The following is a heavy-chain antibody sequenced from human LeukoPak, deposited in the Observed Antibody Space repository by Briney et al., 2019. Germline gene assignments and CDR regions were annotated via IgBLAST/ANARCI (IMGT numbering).Heavy chain of an antibody. D-gene: IGHD6-19*01. V-gene: IGHV3-21*01. CDR1: GFTFSRYS. CDR3: ARDPRAYSSGWYDYYYYGMDV. CDR2: ISSSRSYI. Sequence: PGGSLRLFCTASGFTFSRYSMNCAPRATGGGLEWVSSISSSRSYIYCADSVKGRFTISRDNGKTSLYLQMNSLRAEDTAVYYCARDPRAYSSGWYDYYYYGMDVWGKGTTVTVSS. J-gene: IGHJ6*04.